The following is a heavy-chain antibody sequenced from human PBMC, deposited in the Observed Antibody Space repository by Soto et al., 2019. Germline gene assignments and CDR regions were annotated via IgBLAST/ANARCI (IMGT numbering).Heavy chain of an antibody. CDR3: ARLEGLATVSYYFDF. V-gene: IGHV4-39*01. CDR2: IYYRGNA. J-gene: IGHJ4*02. D-gene: IGHD3-9*01. CDR1: DDSIKSDKHY. Sequence: SETLSLNCSVTDDSIKSDKHYWGWIRQPPGKGLEWIGSIYYRGNAYYNPSLQTRVTISLDKSKSQFSLKLNSVTAADSAVYFCARLEGLATVSYYFDFWGPGALVT.